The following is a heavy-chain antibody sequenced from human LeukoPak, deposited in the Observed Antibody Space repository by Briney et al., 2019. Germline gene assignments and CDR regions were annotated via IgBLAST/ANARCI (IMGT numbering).Heavy chain of an antibody. J-gene: IGHJ3*02. CDR1: GFTVSSSY. CDR3: ARAPQGGYYGSGSYYPEAFDI. Sequence: GGSLRLSCEASGFTVSSSYMSWVRRAPGKGLEWVSVIYSGGSTDYKDSVKDRFIISRDNSKNTLYLQMNSLRAEDTAVYYCARAPQGGYYGSGSYYPEAFDIWGQGTMVTVSS. D-gene: IGHD3-10*01. CDR2: IYSGGST. V-gene: IGHV3-66*01.